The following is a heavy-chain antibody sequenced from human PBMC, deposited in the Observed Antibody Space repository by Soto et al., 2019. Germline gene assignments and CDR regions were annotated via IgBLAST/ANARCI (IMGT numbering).Heavy chain of an antibody. J-gene: IGHJ4*02. CDR2: IYSSGNA. CDR1: GFTVSINY. V-gene: IGHV3-66*01. Sequence: GGSLRLSCEVSGFTVSINYMNWVRQAPGKGLEWVSVIYSSGNAYYADSVKGRFTVSRDNSKNTLYLQMSSLRVEDTAVYYCARCPAGLPVAGHFDYWGQGTLVTVSS. D-gene: IGHD6-19*01. CDR3: ARCPAGLPVAGHFDY.